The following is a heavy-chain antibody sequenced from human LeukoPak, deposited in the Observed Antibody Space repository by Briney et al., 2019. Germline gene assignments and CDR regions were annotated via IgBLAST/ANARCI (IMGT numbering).Heavy chain of an antibody. Sequence: GASVKVSCQASGYTFTSYYMHWVRQAPGQGLEWMGIINPSGGSTSYAQKFQGRVTMTRDMSTSTVYMELSSLRSEDTAVYYCATERSVDTAMVPAGYYYYMDVWGKGTTVTVSS. V-gene: IGHV1-46*01. CDR2: INPSGGST. J-gene: IGHJ6*03. CDR3: ATERSVDTAMVPAGYYYYMDV. D-gene: IGHD5-18*01. CDR1: GYTFTSYY.